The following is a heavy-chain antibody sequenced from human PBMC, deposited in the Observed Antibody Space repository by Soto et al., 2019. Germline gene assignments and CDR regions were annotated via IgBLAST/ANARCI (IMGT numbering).Heavy chain of an antibody. J-gene: IGHJ6*02. CDR2: IYSGGST. V-gene: IGHV3-53*01. CDR3: ARGNAGYYYGMDV. D-gene: IGHD3-10*01. Sequence: EVQLVESGGGLIQPGGSLRLSCAASGFTVSSNYMSWVRQAPGKGLEWVSVIYSGGSTYYADSVKGRFTISRDNSKNTLYLHMNSLRAEDTAVYYCARGNAGYYYGMDVWGQGTTVTVSS. CDR1: GFTVSSNY.